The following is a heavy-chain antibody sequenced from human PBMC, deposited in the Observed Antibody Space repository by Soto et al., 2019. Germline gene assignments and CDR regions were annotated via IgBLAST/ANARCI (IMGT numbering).Heavy chain of an antibody. CDR2: INHSGST. Sequence: PSETLSLTCAVCGGSFRGYYWSWIRQPPGKGLEWIGEINHSGSTYYNPSLKSRVTISVDTSKNQFSLKLSSVTAADTAVFYCARPVSGGVAHAFDIWGQGTMVTVSS. V-gene: IGHV4-34*01. J-gene: IGHJ3*02. CDR1: GGSFRGYY. CDR3: ARPVSGGVAHAFDI. D-gene: IGHD3-16*01.